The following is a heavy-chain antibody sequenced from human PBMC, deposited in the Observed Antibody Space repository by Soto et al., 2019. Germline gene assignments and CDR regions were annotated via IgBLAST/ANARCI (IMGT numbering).Heavy chain of an antibody. D-gene: IGHD6-13*01. Sequence: SETLSLTCTVSGGSISSYYWSWIRQPAGKGLEWIGRIYASGTTYYNPSLKSQVTMSVDTSKNQFSLKLSPVTAADTAVYYCARAPTYSSSWLDYWGQGTLVTVS. CDR3: ARAPTYSSSWLDY. CDR2: IYASGTT. CDR1: GGSISSYY. J-gene: IGHJ4*02. V-gene: IGHV4-4*07.